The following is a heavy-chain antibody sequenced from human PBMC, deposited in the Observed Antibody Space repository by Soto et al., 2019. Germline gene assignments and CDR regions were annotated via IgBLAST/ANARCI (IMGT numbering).Heavy chain of an antibody. CDR1: GDSVSSNSAA. V-gene: IGHV6-1*01. D-gene: IGHD4-4*01. Sequence: SQTLSLTCAISGDSVSSNSAAWNWIRQSPSKGLEWLGRTYYRSKWYNDYAVSVKSRITINPDTSKNQFSLQLNSVTPEDTAVYYCARDTPTVTPDYYYYYGMDVWGQGTTVTVSS. CDR3: ARDTPTVTPDYYYYYGMDV. J-gene: IGHJ6*02. CDR2: TYYRSKWYN.